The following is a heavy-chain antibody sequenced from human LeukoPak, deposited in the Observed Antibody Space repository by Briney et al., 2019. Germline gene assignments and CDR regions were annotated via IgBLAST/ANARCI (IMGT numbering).Heavy chain of an antibody. J-gene: IGHJ6*02. D-gene: IGHD6-13*01. Sequence: GASVKVSCKASGYTFTGYYMHWVRQAPGQGLEWMGWINPNSGGTNYAQKFQGWVTMTRDTSISTAYMELSRLRSDDTAVYYCARGFMDSSPPDYYYGMDVWGQGTTVTVSS. CDR1: GYTFTGYY. V-gene: IGHV1-2*04. CDR3: ARGFMDSSPPDYYYGMDV. CDR2: INPNSGGT.